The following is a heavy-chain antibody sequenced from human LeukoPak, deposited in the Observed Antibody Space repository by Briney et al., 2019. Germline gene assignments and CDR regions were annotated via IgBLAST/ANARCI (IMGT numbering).Heavy chain of an antibody. CDR3: ARDLSYGSSLYYYFDY. J-gene: IGHJ4*02. CDR1: GFSFRGNA. CDR2: ISASSSNI. D-gene: IGHD6-19*01. V-gene: IGHV3-48*01. Sequence: PGGSLRLSCIVSGFSFRGNAMNWVRQAPGKGLEWVSYISASSSNIHYADTVKGRFTISRDNAKNSLYLQMDSLRAEDTAVYYCARDLSYGSSLYYYFDYWGQGTPVTVSS.